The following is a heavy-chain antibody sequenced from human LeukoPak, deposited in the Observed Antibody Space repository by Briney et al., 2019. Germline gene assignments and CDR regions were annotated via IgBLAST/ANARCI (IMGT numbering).Heavy chain of an antibody. V-gene: IGHV4-34*01. CDR3: AIAAAGTFGY. CDR2: INHSGST. D-gene: IGHD6-13*01. J-gene: IGHJ4*02. CDR1: GGSFSGYY. Sequence: SETLSLTCAVYGGSFSGYYCSWIRQPPGKGLEWLGEINHSGSTNYNPSLKSRVTISVDTSKNQFSLKLSSVTAADTAVYYCAIAAAGTFGYWGQGTLVTVSS.